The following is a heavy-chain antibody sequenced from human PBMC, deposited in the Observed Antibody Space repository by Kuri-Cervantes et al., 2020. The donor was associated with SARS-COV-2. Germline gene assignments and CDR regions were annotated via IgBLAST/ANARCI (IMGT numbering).Heavy chain of an antibody. CDR2: ITSRSSTI. CDR1: GFYFGNYG. V-gene: IGHV3-48*01. J-gene: IGHJ4*02. CDR3: ASGLTRDY. D-gene: IGHD3/OR15-3a*01. Sequence: GGSLRLSCVVSGFYFGNYGMNWVRQAPGKGVEWISYITSRSSTIYYADSVKGRLTISRYNAKNSLYLQMNSLRAEDTSVYYCASGLTRDYWGQGTLVTVSS.